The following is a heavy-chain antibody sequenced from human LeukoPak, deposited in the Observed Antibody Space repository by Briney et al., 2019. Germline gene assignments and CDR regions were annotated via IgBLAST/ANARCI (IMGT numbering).Heavy chain of an antibody. Sequence: GGSLRLSYAASGFTFDDYAMHWVRQAPGKGLEWVSGISWNSGSIGYADSVKGRFTISRDNAKNSLYLQMNSLRAEDTALYYCAKDGKVVGYYYYYYMDVCGKGTTVTVSS. D-gene: IGHD2-15*01. CDR3: AKDGKVVGYYYYYYMDV. V-gene: IGHV3-9*01. CDR2: ISWNSGSI. J-gene: IGHJ6*03. CDR1: GFTFDDYA.